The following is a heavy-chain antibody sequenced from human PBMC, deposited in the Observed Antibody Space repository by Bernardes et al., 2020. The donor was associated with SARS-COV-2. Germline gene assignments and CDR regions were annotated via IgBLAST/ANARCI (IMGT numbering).Heavy chain of an antibody. J-gene: IGHJ4*02. CDR1: GFTFSNYA. Sequence: GRSLRLSCAASGFTFSNYAMSWVRQAPGKGLEWVSTISGGSGETTNYADSVRGRFTISRDNSKNTLYLQVNSLRVEDTAVYYCVKRPPPHLALMVSAPRLFYWGQGTLVTVSS. CDR3: VKRPPPHLALMVSAPRLFY. CDR2: ISGGSGETT. V-gene: IGHV3-23*01. D-gene: IGHD2-8*01.